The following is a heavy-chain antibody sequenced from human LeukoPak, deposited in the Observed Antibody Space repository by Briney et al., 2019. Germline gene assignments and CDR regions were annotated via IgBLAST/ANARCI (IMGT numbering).Heavy chain of an antibody. CDR1: GFTFSSYG. CDR3: ARTTSRYCGGDCGAFDI. J-gene: IGHJ3*02. V-gene: IGHV3-33*01. CDR2: IWYDGSNK. D-gene: IGHD2-21*02. Sequence: AGGSLRLSCAASGFTFSSYGMHWVRQAPGKGLEWVAVIWYDGSNKYYADSVKGRFTISRDSSKNTLYLQMNSLRAEDTAVYYCARTTSRYCGGDCGAFDIWGQGTMVTVSS.